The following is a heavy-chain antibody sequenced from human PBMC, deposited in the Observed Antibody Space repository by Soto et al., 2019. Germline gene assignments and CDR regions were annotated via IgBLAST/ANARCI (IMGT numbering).Heavy chain of an antibody. J-gene: IGHJ4*02. V-gene: IGHV4-59*01. Sequence: SETLSLTCTVSGGSISSYYWSWIWQPPGKGLEWIGYIYYSGSTNYNPSLKSRVTISVDTSKNQFSLKLSSVTAADTAVYYCARGTAYYDILTGPEAYYFDYWGQGTLVTVSS. D-gene: IGHD3-9*01. CDR3: ARGTAYYDILTGPEAYYFDY. CDR2: IYYSGST. CDR1: GGSISSYY.